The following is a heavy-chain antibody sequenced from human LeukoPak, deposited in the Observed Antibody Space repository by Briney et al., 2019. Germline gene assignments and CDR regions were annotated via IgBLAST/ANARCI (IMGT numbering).Heavy chain of an antibody. D-gene: IGHD5-12*01. J-gene: IGHJ6*02. CDR3: AREGGYGRPRYGMDV. CDR1: GYTFTSYY. V-gene: IGHV1-46*01. Sequence: GASLKVSCKASGYTFTSYYMHWVRQAPGQGLEWMGIINPSGGSTSYAQKFQGRVTMTRDTSTSTVYMELSSLRSEDTAVYYCAREGGYGRPRYGMDVWGQGTTVTVSS. CDR2: INPSGGST.